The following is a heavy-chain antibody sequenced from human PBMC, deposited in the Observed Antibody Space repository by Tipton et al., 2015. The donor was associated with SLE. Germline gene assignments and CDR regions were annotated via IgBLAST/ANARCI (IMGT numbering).Heavy chain of an antibody. CDR3: ARMAPYDYIWGAGYGMDV. CDR2: IYTSGST. D-gene: IGHD3-16*01. Sequence: TLSLTCTVSGGSISSYYWSWIRQPPGKGLEWIGYIYTSGSTNYNPSLKSRVTISVDTSKNQFSLKLSSVTAADTAVYYCARMAPYDYIWGAGYGMDVWGQGTTVTVSS. CDR1: GGSISSYY. J-gene: IGHJ6*02. V-gene: IGHV4-4*09.